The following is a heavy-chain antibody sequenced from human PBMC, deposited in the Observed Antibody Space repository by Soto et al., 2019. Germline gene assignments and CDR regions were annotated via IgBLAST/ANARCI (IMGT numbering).Heavy chain of an antibody. D-gene: IGHD3-22*01. V-gene: IGHV1-69*01. CDR3: ARDSRYYYDSSGYSSFDY. J-gene: IGHJ4*02. CDR2: IIPIFGTA. Sequence: QVQPVQSGAEVKKPGSSVKVSCKASGGTFSSYAISWVRQAPGQGLEWMGGIIPIFGTANYAQKFQGRVTITADESTSTAYMELSSLRSEDTAVYYCARDSRYYYDSSGYSSFDYWGQGTLVTVSS. CDR1: GGTFSSYA.